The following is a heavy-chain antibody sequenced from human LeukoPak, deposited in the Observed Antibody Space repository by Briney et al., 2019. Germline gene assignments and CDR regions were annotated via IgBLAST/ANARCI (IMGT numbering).Heavy chain of an antibody. CDR2: IYYSGTT. D-gene: IGHD2-2*01. CDR1: GGSISSQY. J-gene: IGHJ6*02. CDR3: ARAGVVPAARHYYYYGMDV. Sequence: PSETLSLTCTVSGGSISSQYWSWIRQPPGKGLEWIGYIYYSGTTYYNPSLKSRVTISVDTSKNHFSLKLSSVTAADTAVYYCARAGVVPAARHYYYYGMDVWGQGTTVTVSS. V-gene: IGHV4-59*11.